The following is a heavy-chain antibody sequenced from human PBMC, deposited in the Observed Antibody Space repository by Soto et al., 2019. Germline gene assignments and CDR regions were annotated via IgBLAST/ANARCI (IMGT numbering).Heavy chain of an antibody. D-gene: IGHD5-12*01. CDR3: ARDFLPSGYVGP. V-gene: IGHV1-2*02. CDR2: INPNSGGT. CDR1: GYTFTGYY. Sequence: GASVKVSCKASGYTFTGYYMHWVRQAPGQGLEWMGWINPNSGGTNYAQKFQGRFTMTRDTSISTAYMELSRLRSDDTAVYYCARDFLPSGYVGPWGQGTLVTVSS. J-gene: IGHJ5*02.